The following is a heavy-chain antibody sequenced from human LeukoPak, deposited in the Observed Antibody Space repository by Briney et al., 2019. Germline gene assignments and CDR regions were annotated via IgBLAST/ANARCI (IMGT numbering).Heavy chain of an antibody. Sequence: PGGSLRLSCAASGFTFSSYEMNWVRQAPGKGLEWVSYISSSGSTIYYADSVKGRFTISRDNAKNSLYPQMNSLRAEDTAVYYCASFVLLWFGEPRNGMDVWGKGTTVTVSS. CDR3: ASFVLLWFGEPRNGMDV. CDR2: ISSSGSTI. V-gene: IGHV3-48*03. D-gene: IGHD3-10*01. J-gene: IGHJ6*04. CDR1: GFTFSSYE.